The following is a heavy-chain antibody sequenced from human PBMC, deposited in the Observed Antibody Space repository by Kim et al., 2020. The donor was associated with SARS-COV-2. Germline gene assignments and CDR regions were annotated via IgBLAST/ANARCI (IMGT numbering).Heavy chain of an antibody. CDR3: AKDYGGKYYTGYFDY. V-gene: IGHV3-23*01. D-gene: IGHD1-26*01. CDR1: GFTFSDYA. Sequence: GSLRLSCAASGFTFSDYAMSWVRQAPGKGLEWVSGISGSGETTYYADSVKGRFTISRDNSKNTLFLQMNSLRAEDTAVYYCAKDYGGKYYTGYFDYWGQGTLVTVSS. CDR2: ISGSGETT. J-gene: IGHJ4*02.